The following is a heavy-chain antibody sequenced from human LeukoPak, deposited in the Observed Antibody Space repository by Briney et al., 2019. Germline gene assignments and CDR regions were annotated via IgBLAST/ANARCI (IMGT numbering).Heavy chain of an antibody. J-gene: IGHJ5*02. V-gene: IGHV1-69*13. CDR3: ARGGNYWPQWWFDP. CDR1: GGTFSSYA. Sequence: SVKVSCKASGGTFSSYAISWVRQAPGQGLEWMGGIIPIFGTANYAQKFQGRVTITADESTSTAYMELSGLRSEDTAVYYCARGGNYWPQWWFDPWGRGTLVSVSS. CDR2: IIPIFGTA. D-gene: IGHD1-26*01.